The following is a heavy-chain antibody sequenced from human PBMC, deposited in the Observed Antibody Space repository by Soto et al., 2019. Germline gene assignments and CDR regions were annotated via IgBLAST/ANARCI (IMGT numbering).Heavy chain of an antibody. D-gene: IGHD5-18*01. CDR2: IYYSGST. Sequence: QVQLQESGPGLVKPSQTLSLTCTVSGGSISSGGYYWSWIRQHPGKGLEWIGYIYYSGSTYYNPSLRSRVTISVDTSKNQFSLKLSSVTAADTAVYYCAGVERWVQLWSAPSVDPWGQGTLVTVSS. CDR3: AGVERWVQLWSAPSVDP. V-gene: IGHV4-31*03. J-gene: IGHJ5*02. CDR1: GGSISSGGYY.